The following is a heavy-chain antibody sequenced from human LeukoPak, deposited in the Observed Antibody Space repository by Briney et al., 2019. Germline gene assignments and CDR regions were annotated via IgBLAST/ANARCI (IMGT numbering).Heavy chain of an antibody. CDR1: GYTFTGYY. CDR3: ARGYHILTGYLYWFDP. J-gene: IGHJ5*02. Sequence: ASVKVSCKASGYTFTGYYMHWVRQATGQGLEWMGWINPNSGGTNYAQKIQGRVTMTRDTSISTAYMELSRLRSDDTAVYYCARGYHILTGYLYWFDPWGQGTLVTVSS. V-gene: IGHV1-2*02. D-gene: IGHD3-9*01. CDR2: INPNSGGT.